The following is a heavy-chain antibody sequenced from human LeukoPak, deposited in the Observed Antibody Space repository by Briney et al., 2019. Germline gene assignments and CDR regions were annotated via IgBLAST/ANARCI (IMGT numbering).Heavy chain of an antibody. CDR2: INHSGST. V-gene: IGHV4-34*01. CDR1: GGSFSGYY. CDR3: ARGCGRYWYDYVWGSYRYTSGHFDY. D-gene: IGHD3-16*02. Sequence: SETLSLTCAVYGGSFSGYYWSWIRQPPGKGLEWIGEINHSGSTNYNPSLKSRVTISVDTSKNQFSLKLSSVTAADTAVYYCARGCGRYWYDYVWGSYRYTSGHFDYWGQGTLVTVSS. J-gene: IGHJ4*02.